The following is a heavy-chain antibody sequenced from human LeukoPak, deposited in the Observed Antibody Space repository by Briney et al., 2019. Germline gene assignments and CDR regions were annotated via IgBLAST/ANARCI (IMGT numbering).Heavy chain of an antibody. J-gene: IGHJ4*02. D-gene: IGHD2-21*02. CDR1: GFTFSTYA. CDR3: AKHTGGDCYSGLDY. V-gene: IGHV3-23*01. CDR2: ISGSGGST. Sequence: GQSLRLSCAASGFTFSTYAMSWVRQAPGKGLEWVSGISGSGGSTYYADSVRGRLTISRDNSKDTLYLQMNSLRAEDTAVYYCAKHTGGDCYSGLDYWGQGALVPVSS.